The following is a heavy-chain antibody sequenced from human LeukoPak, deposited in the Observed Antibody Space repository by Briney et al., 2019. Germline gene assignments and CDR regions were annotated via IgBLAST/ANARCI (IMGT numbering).Heavy chain of an antibody. CDR3: ARGMITFGGDDDAFDI. V-gene: IGHV3-48*04. Sequence: GGSLRLSCAASGFIFSSYSMTWVRQAPGKGLEWLSYIVASSSTIYYADSVKGRFTISRDNAKNSLYLQMNSLRAEDTAVYYCARGMITFGGDDDAFDIWGQGTMVTVSS. CDR2: IVASSSTI. D-gene: IGHD3-16*01. CDR1: GFIFSSYS. J-gene: IGHJ3*02.